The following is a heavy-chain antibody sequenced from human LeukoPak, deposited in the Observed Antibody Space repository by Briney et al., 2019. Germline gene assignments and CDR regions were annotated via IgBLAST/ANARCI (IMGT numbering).Heavy chain of an antibody. CDR1: GFTFSSYW. CDR2: IKQDGSEK. CDR3: AKAYYDSSGSHFDY. V-gene: IGHV3-7*05. D-gene: IGHD3-22*01. Sequence: GGSLRLSCAASGFTFSSYWMTWVRQAPGKGLEWVANIKQDGSEKYYVDPVKGRFTISRDNAKNSLYLQMNSLRAEDTAVYYCAKAYYDSSGSHFDYWGQGTLVTVSS. J-gene: IGHJ4*02.